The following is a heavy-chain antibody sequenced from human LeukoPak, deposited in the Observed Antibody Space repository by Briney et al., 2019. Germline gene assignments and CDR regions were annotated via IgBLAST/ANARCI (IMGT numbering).Heavy chain of an antibody. D-gene: IGHD2-15*01. CDR1: GFAFSSYW. CDR2: IEPAGSAT. J-gene: IGHJ4*02. Sequence: GGSLRLSCGAPGFAFSSYWMTWLRQAPGKGLEFVANIEPAGSATYYADSVKGRFTISRDNAKNLLYLQMNSLRAEDSAVYHCGRFGYVAAVDSWGQGALVTVSS. CDR3: GRFGYVAAVDS. V-gene: IGHV3-7*01.